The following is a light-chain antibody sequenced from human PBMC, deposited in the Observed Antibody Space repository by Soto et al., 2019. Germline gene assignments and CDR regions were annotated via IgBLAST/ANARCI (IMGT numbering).Light chain of an antibody. CDR1: QSVSSSY. V-gene: IGKV3-20*01. CDR2: GAS. Sequence: EIVLTQSSGTLSLSPGERATLSCRASQSVSSSYLAWYQQKPGQAPRLLICGASSRATGIPDRFSGSGSGTDFTLTISRLEPEDFAVYYCQQYGSSPGTFGGGTKVDIK. CDR3: QQYGSSPGT. J-gene: IGKJ4*02.